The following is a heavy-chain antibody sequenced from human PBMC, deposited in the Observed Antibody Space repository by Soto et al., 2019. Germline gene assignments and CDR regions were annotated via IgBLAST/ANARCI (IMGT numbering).Heavy chain of an antibody. CDR1: GFAVSSNY. J-gene: IGHJ6*02. CDR3: ARSRTGTTYGGMDV. CDR2: IHSGGDT. Sequence: GSLRLSCAASGFAVSSNYMTWVRQAPGKGLEWVSVIHSGGDTHYADSVRGRFTISRDNSKNTLYLQMNSLWAEDTAVYYCARSRTGTTYGGMDVWGQGTTVTVSS. V-gene: IGHV3-66*01. D-gene: IGHD1-7*01.